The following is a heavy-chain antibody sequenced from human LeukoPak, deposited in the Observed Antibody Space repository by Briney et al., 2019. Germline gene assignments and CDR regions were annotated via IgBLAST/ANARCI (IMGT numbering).Heavy chain of an antibody. CDR3: AGDRREGFDY. V-gene: IGHV4-61*02. J-gene: IGHJ4*02. CDR2: IYTSGST. D-gene: IGHD1-26*01. Sequence: SQTLSLTCTVSGGSISSGSYYWSWIRQPAGKGLEWIGRIYTSGSTNYNPSLKSRVTISVDTSKNQFSLKLSSVTAADTAVYYCAGDRREGFDYWGQGTLVTVSS. CDR1: GGSISSGSYY.